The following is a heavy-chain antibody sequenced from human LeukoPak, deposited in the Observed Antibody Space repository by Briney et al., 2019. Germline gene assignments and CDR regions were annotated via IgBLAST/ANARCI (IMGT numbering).Heavy chain of an antibody. CDR1: GDSISSSNYY. CDR2: IYYSGNT. CDR3: ARDVGKMGMDV. Sequence: SETLSLTCTVSGDSISSSNYYWGWIRPPPGKGLEWIGSIYYSGNTYYNPSLKSRVTISVDTSKNQFPLKVRSVTAADTAVYYCARDVGKMGMDVWGQGTTVTVSS. V-gene: IGHV4-39*06. J-gene: IGHJ6*02.